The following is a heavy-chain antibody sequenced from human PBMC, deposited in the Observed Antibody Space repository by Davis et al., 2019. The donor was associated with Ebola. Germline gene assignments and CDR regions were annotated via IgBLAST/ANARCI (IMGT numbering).Heavy chain of an antibody. D-gene: IGHD1/OR15-1a*01. CDR1: GYAFTSYG. CDR2: ISVSSDNA. Sequence: ASVKVSCKASGYAFTSYGINWVRQAPGQGLEWMGWISVSSDNADYAQKFQGRITITTDTSTSTVYMELGSLRSDDTAVYYCARDHRRTGTTNYFYSMDVWGKGTTITVSS. V-gene: IGHV1-18*01. J-gene: IGHJ6*03. CDR3: ARDHRRTGTTNYFYSMDV.